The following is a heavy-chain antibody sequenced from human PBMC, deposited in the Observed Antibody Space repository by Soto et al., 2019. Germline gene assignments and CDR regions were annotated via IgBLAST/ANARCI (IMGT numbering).Heavy chain of an antibody. CDR1: GYIFTGYH. CDR2: INPNSGDT. D-gene: IGHD3-9*01. Sequence: ASVKVSCKASGYIFTGYHIHWVRQAPGRGLEWMGWINPNSGDTEYAQNFQGRVTMARDTSFNLVYMEMSGLMSDDTAVYYCARDARGTRGFDEMDIWGQGTTVTVSS. V-gene: IGHV1-2*02. CDR3: ARDARGTRGFDEMDI. J-gene: IGHJ6*02.